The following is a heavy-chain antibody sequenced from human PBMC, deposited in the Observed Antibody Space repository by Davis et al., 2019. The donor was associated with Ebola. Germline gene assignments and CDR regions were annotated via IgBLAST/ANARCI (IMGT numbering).Heavy chain of an antibody. V-gene: IGHV3-23*01. CDR1: GFTFSSYA. CDR3: AKDTSNVWFDV. Sequence: GGSLRLSCAASGFTFSSYAMNWVRQAPGKGLEWVSGVSVSGSTTDYADSVKGRFTISRDNSKNTLYLQMNGLRVEDTAIYYCAKDTSNVWFDVWGQGTMVTVAS. D-gene: IGHD6-19*01. J-gene: IGHJ3*01. CDR2: VSVSGSTT.